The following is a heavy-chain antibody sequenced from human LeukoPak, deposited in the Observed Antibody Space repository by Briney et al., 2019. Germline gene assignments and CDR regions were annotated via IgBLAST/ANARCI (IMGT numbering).Heavy chain of an antibody. CDR3: GKDLGGGGGYDFWSGLYYFDY. CDR1: GFTFSSYA. J-gene: IGHJ4*02. D-gene: IGHD3-3*01. Sequence: PGGSLRLSCAASGFTFSSYAMSWVRQAPGKGLEWVSAISGSGGSTYYADSVKGRFTISRDNSKNTLYLQMNSLRAEDTAVYYLGKDLGGGGGYDFWSGLYYFDYWGQGTLVTVSS. V-gene: IGHV3-23*01. CDR2: ISGSGGST.